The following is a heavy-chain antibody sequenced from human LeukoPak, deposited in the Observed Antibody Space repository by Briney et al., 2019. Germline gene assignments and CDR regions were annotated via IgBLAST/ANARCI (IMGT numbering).Heavy chain of an antibody. CDR3: ARYSDYVWGSYRYLPRSWFHP. V-gene: IGHV4-34*01. CDR1: GGSFSGYY. Sequence: SETLSLTCAVYGGSFSGYYWSWIRQPPGKGLEWIGEINHSGSTNYNPSLKSRVSISVDTSNNQFSLKLSSVTAADTAVYYCARYSDYVWGSYRYLPRSWFHPWGQRTVVTVSS. D-gene: IGHD3-16*02. J-gene: IGHJ5*02. CDR2: INHSGST.